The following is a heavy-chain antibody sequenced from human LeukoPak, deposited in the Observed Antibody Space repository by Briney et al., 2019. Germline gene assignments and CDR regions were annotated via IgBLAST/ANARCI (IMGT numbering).Heavy chain of an antibody. Sequence: PSETLSLTCAVYGGSFSGYYWSWIRQPPGKGLEWIGEINHSGSTNYNPSLKSRVTISVDTSKNQLSLILNSVTAADTAVFYCATEPTRTPYYYMDVWGKGTTVIVSS. J-gene: IGHJ6*03. CDR2: INHSGST. CDR3: ATEPTRTPYYYMDV. CDR1: GGSFSGYY. D-gene: IGHD1-1*01. V-gene: IGHV4-34*01.